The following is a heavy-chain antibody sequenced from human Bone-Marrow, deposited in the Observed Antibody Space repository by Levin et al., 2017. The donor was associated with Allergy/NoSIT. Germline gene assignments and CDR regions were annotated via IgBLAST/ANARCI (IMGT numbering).Heavy chain of an antibody. D-gene: IGHD2-15*01. Sequence: PGGSLRLSCAASGFTVSNNYMRWVRQAPGKGLEWVSLIYSGGTTYYADSVKGRFTISRDNSKNTVYLQMNSLRAEDTAVYYCARNRHCIGGRCYSVWGQGTRVTFPS. CDR3: ARNRHCIGGRCYSV. CDR2: IYSGGTT. CDR1: GFTVSNNY. V-gene: IGHV3-53*01. J-gene: IGHJ4*02.